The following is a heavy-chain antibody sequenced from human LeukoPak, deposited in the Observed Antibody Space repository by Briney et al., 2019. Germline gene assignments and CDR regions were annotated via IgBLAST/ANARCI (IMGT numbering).Heavy chain of an antibody. J-gene: IGHJ4*02. CDR1: GFTFSSYG. CDR2: ISGSGATT. D-gene: IGHD5-18*01. Sequence: GGSLRLSCAASGFTFSSYGMSWVRQAPGKGLEWVSTISGSGATTYYADSVNGRFTISRDNSKNTLYLQMNSLRAEDTAVYYCAKDSRYGYRWDYDYWGQGTPVTVSS. CDR3: AKDSRYGYRWDYDY. V-gene: IGHV3-23*01.